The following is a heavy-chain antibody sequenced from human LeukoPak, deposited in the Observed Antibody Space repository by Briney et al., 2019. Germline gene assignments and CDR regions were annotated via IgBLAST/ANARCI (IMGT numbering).Heavy chain of an antibody. V-gene: IGHV3-21*01. J-gene: IGHJ4*02. CDR3: ARGSGVQVWSSLDY. CDR2: ISSSGSYM. CDR1: GFTLSSYS. Sequence: GGSLRLSCAASGFTLSSYSMTWVRQAPGKGGGWVSSISSSGSYMYYADSVKGRFNISRDNAKNSLHLQMNSLRAEDTAVYYCARGSGVQVWSSLDYWGQGTLVTVSS. D-gene: IGHD5-18*01.